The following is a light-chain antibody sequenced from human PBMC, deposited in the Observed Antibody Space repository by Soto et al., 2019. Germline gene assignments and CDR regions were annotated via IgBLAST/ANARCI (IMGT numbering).Light chain of an antibody. CDR2: DAS. V-gene: IGKV1-5*01. J-gene: IGKJ1*01. CDR1: QSISSW. Sequence: DIQMTQSPSTLSASVGDRVTITCRASQSISSWLAWYQQKPGKAPKVLIYDASSLESGVPSRFSGSGSGTEFSLTISSLQPDDVATYYCQQYNHYWTFGQGTKVDIK. CDR3: QQYNHYWT.